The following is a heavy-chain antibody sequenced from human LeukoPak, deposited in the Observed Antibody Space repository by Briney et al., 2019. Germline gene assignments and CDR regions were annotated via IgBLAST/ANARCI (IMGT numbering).Heavy chain of an antibody. J-gene: IGHJ4*02. CDR3: ARDRQGVDY. Sequence: SETLSLTCTVSGGSISSYYWSWIRQPPGKGLEWIGYIYYSGSTNYNPSLKSRLTISVDTSKNQFSLKLSSVTAADTAVYYCARDRQGVDYWGQGTLVTVSS. CDR2: IYYSGST. V-gene: IGHV4-59*01. CDR1: GGSISSYY.